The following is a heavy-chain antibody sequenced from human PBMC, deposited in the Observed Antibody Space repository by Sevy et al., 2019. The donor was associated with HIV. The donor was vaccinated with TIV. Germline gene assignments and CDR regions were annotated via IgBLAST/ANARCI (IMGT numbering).Heavy chain of an antibody. D-gene: IGHD7-27*01. CDR3: ARRGEGNYYYYMDV. Sequence: GGSLRLSCTASGFTFSDYYMSWIRQAPGKGLEWVSYISSSSSDTNYAHSVKGRFTISRDNAKNSLYLQMNSLRAEDTAVYYCARRGEGNYYYYMDVWGKGTTVTVSS. V-gene: IGHV3-11*06. CDR2: ISSSSSDT. CDR1: GFTFSDYY. J-gene: IGHJ6*03.